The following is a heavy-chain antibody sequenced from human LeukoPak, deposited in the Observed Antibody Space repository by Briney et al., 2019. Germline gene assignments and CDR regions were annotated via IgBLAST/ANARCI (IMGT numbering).Heavy chain of an antibody. Sequence: SETLSPTCTVSGGSISSYYWSWTRQPPGKGLEWIGYIYYSGSTNYNPSLKSRVTISVDTSKNQFSLKLSSVTAADTAVYYCARGGGNYYYYYMDVWGKGTTVTVSS. D-gene: IGHD2-15*01. J-gene: IGHJ6*03. CDR2: IYYSGST. V-gene: IGHV4-59*01. CDR3: ARGGGNYYYYYMDV. CDR1: GGSISSYY.